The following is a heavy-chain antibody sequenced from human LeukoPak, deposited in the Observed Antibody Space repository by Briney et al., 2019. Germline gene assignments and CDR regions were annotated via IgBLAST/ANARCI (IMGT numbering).Heavy chain of an antibody. V-gene: IGHV4-30-4*01. CDR3: ARASGYSYGYSFDY. Sequence: SETLSLTCTVSGGSISSGDYYWSWIRQPPGKGLEWIGYIYYSGSTYYNPSLKSRVTISVDTSKDQFSLKLSSVTAADTAVYYCARASGYSYGYSFDYWGQGTLVTVSS. J-gene: IGHJ4*02. D-gene: IGHD5-18*01. CDR2: IYYSGST. CDR1: GGSISSGDYY.